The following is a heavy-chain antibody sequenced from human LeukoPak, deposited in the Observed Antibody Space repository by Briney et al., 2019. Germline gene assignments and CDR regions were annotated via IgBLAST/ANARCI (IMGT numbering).Heavy chain of an antibody. CDR2: IYYSGST. J-gene: IGHJ5*02. CDR1: GGSISSSSYY. Sequence: SETLSLTCTVSGGSISSSSYYWGWIRQPPGKGLEWMGSIYYSGSTYYNPSLKRRVTISVDTSKNQFSLKLSSVTAADTAVYYCAETGYSSSGEFDPWGQGTLVSVSS. CDR3: AETGYSSSGEFDP. V-gene: IGHV4-39*01. D-gene: IGHD6-13*01.